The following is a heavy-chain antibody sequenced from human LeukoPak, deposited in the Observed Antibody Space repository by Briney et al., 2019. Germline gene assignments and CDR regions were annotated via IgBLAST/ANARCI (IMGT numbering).Heavy chain of an antibody. CDR1: GGSISSHY. V-gene: IGHV4-59*11. CDR2: IYYSGST. J-gene: IGHJ6*03. D-gene: IGHD3-10*01. CDR3: ARVTMVRGGLFYYYYYMDV. Sequence: PSETLSLTCTVSGGSISSHYWSWIRQPPGKGLEWIGYIYYSGSTNYNPSLKSRVTISVDTSKNQFSLKLSSVTAADTAVYYCARVTMVRGGLFYYYYYMDVWGKGTTVTVSS.